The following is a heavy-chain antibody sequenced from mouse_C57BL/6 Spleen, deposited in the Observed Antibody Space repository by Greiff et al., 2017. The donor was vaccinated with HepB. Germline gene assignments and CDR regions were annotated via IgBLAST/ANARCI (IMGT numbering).Heavy chain of an antibody. V-gene: IGHV1-82*01. CDR1: GYAFSSSW. J-gene: IGHJ2*01. D-gene: IGHD1-1*01. CDR3: ARDRDGSSYYFDY. Sequence: VQLQQSGPELVKPGASVKISCKASGYAFSSSWMNWVKQRPGKGLEWIGRIYPGDGDTNYNGKFKGKATLTADKSSSTAYMQLSSLTSEDSAVYFCARDRDGSSYYFDYWGQGTTLTVSS. CDR2: IYPGDGDT.